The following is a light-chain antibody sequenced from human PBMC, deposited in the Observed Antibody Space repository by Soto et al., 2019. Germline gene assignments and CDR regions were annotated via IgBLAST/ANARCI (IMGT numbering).Light chain of an antibody. V-gene: IGKV3-20*01. CDR2: GAS. CDR1: QSVRNSY. J-gene: IGKJ2*01. CDR3: QQFGSSPYT. Sequence: EILLTQSPGTLSLSPGERATLSCRASQSVRNSYLAWYQQKPGQAPRLLIYGASGRATGITDRFSGSVSGTDFTLTISRLDPEDFALYYCQQFGSSPYTFGQGTKLEI.